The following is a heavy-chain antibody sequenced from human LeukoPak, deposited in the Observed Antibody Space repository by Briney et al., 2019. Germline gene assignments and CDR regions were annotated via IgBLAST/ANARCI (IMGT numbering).Heavy chain of an antibody. D-gene: IGHD3-3*01. Sequence: PSETLSLTCTVSGVSISSGGYSWSWIRQHPGKGLEWIGYIFYSGSTYYNPSLKNRVTISLDASKDQFSLNLSSVTAADTAVYYCARGGRGSDFWSGYAWGQGTLVTVSS. CDR3: ARGGRGSDFWSGYA. CDR1: GVSISSGGYS. V-gene: IGHV4-31*03. CDR2: IFYSGST. J-gene: IGHJ5*02.